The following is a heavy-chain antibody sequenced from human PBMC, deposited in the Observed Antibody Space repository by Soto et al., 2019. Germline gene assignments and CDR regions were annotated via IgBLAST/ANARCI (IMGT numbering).Heavy chain of an antibody. CDR3: ARARLVAEGRSDY. V-gene: IGHV3-11*06. J-gene: IGHJ4*02. CDR1: GFSFSDYY. D-gene: IGHD6-25*01. Sequence: GGSLRLSCAASGFSFSDYYMNWIRQAPGKGLEWLSYISSTATYTNYADSVRGRFTISRDSAKNSLYLDMNGLRAEDTAVYYCARARLVAEGRSDYWGQGTLVTVSS. CDR2: ISSTATYT.